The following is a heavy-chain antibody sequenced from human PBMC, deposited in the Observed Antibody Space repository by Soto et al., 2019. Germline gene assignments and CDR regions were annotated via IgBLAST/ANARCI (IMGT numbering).Heavy chain of an antibody. V-gene: IGHV1-2*04. Sequence: ASVKVSCKASGYTFTGYYMHWVRQAPGQGLEWMGWINPNSGGTNYAQKFQGWVTMTRDTSISTAYMELSRLRSDDTAVYYCARDLRPAGSRYYYYYMDVWGKGTTVTVSS. CDR3: ARDLRPAGSRYYYYYMDV. J-gene: IGHJ6*03. CDR1: GYTFTGYY. CDR2: INPNSGGT. D-gene: IGHD3-10*01.